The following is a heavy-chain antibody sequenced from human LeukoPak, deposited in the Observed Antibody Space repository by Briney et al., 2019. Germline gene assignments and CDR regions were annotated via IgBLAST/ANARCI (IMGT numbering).Heavy chain of an antibody. V-gene: IGHV3-66*02. CDR3: ARDSHKLHSSAYFYFFDY. Sequence: GVSLRLSCAASGFTVSSDYMVWLRQAPGKGLEYVSNIYSGGNTYYADSVKGRFTISRDNSKNTLYLQMNSLRAEDTAVYYCARDSHKLHSSAYFYFFDYWGQGTLVSVSS. J-gene: IGHJ4*02. D-gene: IGHD3-22*01. CDR1: GFTVSSDY. CDR2: IYSGGNT.